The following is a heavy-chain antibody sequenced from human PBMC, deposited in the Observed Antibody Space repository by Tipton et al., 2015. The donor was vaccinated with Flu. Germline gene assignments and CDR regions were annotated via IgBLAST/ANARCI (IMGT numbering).Heavy chain of an antibody. J-gene: IGHJ5*02. CDR2: VHRSGNA. D-gene: IGHD4-11*01. CDR1: GSSIGSDYY. CDR3: ARRHFSNYVSEPRNWFDL. Sequence: TLSLTCSVSGSSIGSDYYWGWIRQPPGQGLEWIGNVHRSGNAYYSPSFKSRVSMSVDTSRNQFSLKLSSVTAADTAVYFCARRHFSNYVSEPRNWFDLWGQGTQVTVSS. V-gene: IGHV4-38-2*01.